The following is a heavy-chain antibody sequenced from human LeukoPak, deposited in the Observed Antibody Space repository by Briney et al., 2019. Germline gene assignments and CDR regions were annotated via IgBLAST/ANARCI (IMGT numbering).Heavy chain of an antibody. CDR1: GGSISSYY. CDR3: ARGSYLYGMDV. CDR2: IYTSGST. Sequence: SETLSLTCTVSGGSISSYYWSWIRQPPGKGLEWIGYIYTSGSTNYNPSLKSRVTISVDTSKNQFSLKLSSVTAADTAVYYCARGSYLYGMDVWGQGTTVTVSS. V-gene: IGHV4-4*09. J-gene: IGHJ6*02. D-gene: IGHD3-10*01.